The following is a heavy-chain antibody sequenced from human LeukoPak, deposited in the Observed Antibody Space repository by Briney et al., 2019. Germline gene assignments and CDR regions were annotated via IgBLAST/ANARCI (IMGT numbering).Heavy chain of an antibody. CDR2: ISAYNGNT. CDR1: GYTFTSYG. V-gene: IGHV1-18*01. Sequence: ASVKVSCKASGYTFTSYGISWVRQAPGQGLEWMGWISAYNGNTNYAQKLQGRVTMTTNTSTSTAYMELRSLRSDDTAVYYCARDPLGSSWFYFDYWGQGTLVTVSS. CDR3: ARDPLGSSWFYFDY. J-gene: IGHJ4*02. D-gene: IGHD6-13*01.